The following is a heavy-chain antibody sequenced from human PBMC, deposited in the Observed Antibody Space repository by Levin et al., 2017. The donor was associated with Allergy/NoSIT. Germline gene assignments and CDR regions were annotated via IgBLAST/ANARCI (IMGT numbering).Heavy chain of an antibody. Sequence: GESLKISCAVSGFSFTDYYMSWIRQAPGKGLEWISYISGSGSFTNYADSVKGRFTISRDNAKYSLFLQMNNVRAEDTAIYYCAREASGTHRFEFWGQGALVTVSS. CDR3: AREASGTHRFEF. CDR2: ISGSGSFT. CDR1: GFSFTDYY. D-gene: IGHD3-10*01. V-gene: IGHV3-11*05. J-gene: IGHJ4*02.